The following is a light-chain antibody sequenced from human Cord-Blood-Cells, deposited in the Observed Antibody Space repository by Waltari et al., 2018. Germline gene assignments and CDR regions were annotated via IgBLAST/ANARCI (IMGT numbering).Light chain of an antibody. Sequence: QSALTQPASVSGSPGQSITISCTGTSSDVGGYNYVSWYQQHPGKAPKLMIYEVSNRHSGVSKRFAASKSGTTASLTISGRQAEDEADYYCSSYTRSSTLVFGTGTKVTVL. J-gene: IGLJ1*01. CDR2: EVS. CDR1: SSDVGGYNY. CDR3: SSYTRSSTLV. V-gene: IGLV2-14*01.